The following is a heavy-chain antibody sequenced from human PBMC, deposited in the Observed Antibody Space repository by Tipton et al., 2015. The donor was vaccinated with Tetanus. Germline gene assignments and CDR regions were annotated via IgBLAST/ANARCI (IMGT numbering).Heavy chain of an antibody. CDR3: ARSSIAGRWFDP. V-gene: IGHV1-46*01. D-gene: IGHD6-6*01. CDR1: GYTFTSYY. CDR2: INPSGGST. J-gene: IGHJ5*02. Sequence: QVQLVQSGAEVKKPGASVKVSCKASGYTFTSYYMHWVRQAPGQGLEWMGIINPSGGSTSYAQKFQGRVTMTRDTSTSTVYMELSSLRSEDTAVYYGARSSIAGRWFDPWGQGTLVTVSS.